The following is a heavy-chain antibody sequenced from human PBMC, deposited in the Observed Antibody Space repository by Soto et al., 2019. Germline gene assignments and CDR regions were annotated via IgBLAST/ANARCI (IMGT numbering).Heavy chain of an antibody. Sequence: PGGSLRLSCAASGFTLSSYAMSWVRQAPGKGLEWVASMNENGSERYYVDSVKGRFTISRDNAKNSLYLQMNSLRAEDTAVYYCARATGADKEDYWGQGTLVTVSS. CDR2: MNENGSER. D-gene: IGHD3-10*01. V-gene: IGHV3-7*04. CDR3: ARATGADKEDY. J-gene: IGHJ4*02. CDR1: GFTLSSYA.